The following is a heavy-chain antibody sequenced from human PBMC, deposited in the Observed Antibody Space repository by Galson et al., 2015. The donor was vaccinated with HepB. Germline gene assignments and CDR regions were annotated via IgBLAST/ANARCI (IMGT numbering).Heavy chain of an antibody. V-gene: IGHV1-69*04. Sequence: SVKVSCKASGGTFSSYTISWVRQAPGQGLEWMGRIIPILGIANYAQKFQGRVTITADKSTSTAYMELSSLRSEDTAVYYCARDRLGGNSPFDAFDIWGQGTMVTVSS. D-gene: IGHD4-23*01. CDR3: ARDRLGGNSPFDAFDI. CDR1: GGTFSSYT. J-gene: IGHJ3*02. CDR2: IIPILGIA.